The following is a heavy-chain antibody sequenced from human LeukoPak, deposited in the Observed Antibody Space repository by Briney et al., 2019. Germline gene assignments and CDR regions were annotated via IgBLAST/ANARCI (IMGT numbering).Heavy chain of an antibody. J-gene: IGHJ4*02. CDR1: GFTFSSYG. V-gene: IGHV3-30*03. Sequence: GGSLRLSCAASGFTFSSYGIHWVRQAPGKGLEWVAVISYDGSNKYYADSVKGRFTISRDNSKNTLYLQMNSLRAEDTAVYYCARDSPGPLDYWGQGTLVTVSS. CDR2: ISYDGSNK. CDR3: ARDSPGPLDY.